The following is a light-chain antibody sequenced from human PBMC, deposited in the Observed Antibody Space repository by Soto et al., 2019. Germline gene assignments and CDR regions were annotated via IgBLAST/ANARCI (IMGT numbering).Light chain of an antibody. CDR1: QSISNW. Sequence: IQLTQSPSAVPASVGDRVTITCRASQSISNWLAWYHQKPGTAPKLLIYHASTLQSGVASRFSGSGSGTEFTLIISGLQPDDSATYYCQQYTNTNNPWMFGQGTKVDIK. CDR3: QQYTNTNNPWM. CDR2: HAS. J-gene: IGKJ1*01. V-gene: IGKV1-5*01.